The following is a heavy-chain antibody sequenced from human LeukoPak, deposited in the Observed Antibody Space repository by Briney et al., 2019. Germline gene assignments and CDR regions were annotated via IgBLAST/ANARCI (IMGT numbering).Heavy chain of an antibody. Sequence: ASVKVSCKASGYTFTGYYMHWARQAPGQGLEWMGRINPNSGGTNYAQKFQGRVTMTRDTSISTAYMELSRLRSEDTAVYYCARGEIYDILTGYYTIPYYFDYWGQGTLVTVSS. D-gene: IGHD3-9*01. CDR3: ARGEIYDILTGYYTIPYYFDY. V-gene: IGHV1-2*06. J-gene: IGHJ4*02. CDR1: GYTFTGYY. CDR2: INPNSGGT.